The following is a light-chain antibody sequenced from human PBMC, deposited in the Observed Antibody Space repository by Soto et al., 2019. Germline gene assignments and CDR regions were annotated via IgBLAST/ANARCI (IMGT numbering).Light chain of an antibody. CDR2: AAS. CDR1: QSISMY. CDR3: QQSYSSPLT. Sequence: DIQMTQSPSSLSASVGDRVTITCRASQSISMYLNWYQQKPGKAPNLLIFAASSLQSGVPLRFSGSGSGTDFTLIISSLQPEDFATYYCQQSYSSPLTFGGGTKVEIK. J-gene: IGKJ4*01. V-gene: IGKV1-39*01.